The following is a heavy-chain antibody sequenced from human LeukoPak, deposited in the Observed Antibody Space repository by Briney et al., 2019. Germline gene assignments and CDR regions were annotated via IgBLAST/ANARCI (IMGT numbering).Heavy chain of an antibody. CDR3: ASRNDILTGYYPNS. D-gene: IGHD3-9*01. CDR2: IVPLFATP. Sequence: SVKVSCKTSGGSFSNYIITWVRLAPGQGLEWMGGIVPLFATPHYAQKYQGRLTIITDEPTSTAYMELSSLTSEDTAVYYCASRNDILTGYYPNSWGQGTLVVVSS. CDR1: GGSFSNYI. J-gene: IGHJ4*02. V-gene: IGHV1-69*05.